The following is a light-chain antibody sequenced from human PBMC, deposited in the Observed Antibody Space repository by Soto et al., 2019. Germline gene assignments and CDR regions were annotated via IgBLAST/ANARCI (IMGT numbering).Light chain of an antibody. CDR3: SSYTTTSTLVV. J-gene: IGLJ2*01. CDR1: SSDIGSYNY. V-gene: IGLV2-14*01. Sequence: QSVLTQPASVSGSPGQSITISCSGTSSDIGSYNYVSWYQQHPGKAPKLMIYDVTNRPSGVSDRFSGSKSGNTASLTISGLQADDEADYYCSSYTTTSTLVVFGGGTKLTVL. CDR2: DVT.